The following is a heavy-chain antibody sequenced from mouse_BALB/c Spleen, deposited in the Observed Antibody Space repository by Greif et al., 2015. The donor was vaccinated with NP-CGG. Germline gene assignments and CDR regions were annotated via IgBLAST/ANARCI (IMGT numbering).Heavy chain of an antibody. CDR3: ARDGGAY. V-gene: IGHV5-6*02. D-gene: IGHD1-1*02. Sequence: EVMLVESGGDLVKPGGSPKLSCAASGFTFSSYGMSWVRQTPDKRLEWVATISSGGSYTYYPDSVKGRFTISRDNAKNTLYLQMSSLKSEDTAMYYCARDGGAYWGQGTLVTVSA. J-gene: IGHJ3*01. CDR1: GFTFSSYG. CDR2: ISSGGSYT.